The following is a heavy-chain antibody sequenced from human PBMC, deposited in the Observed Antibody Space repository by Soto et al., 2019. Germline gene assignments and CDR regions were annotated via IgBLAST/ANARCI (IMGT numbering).Heavy chain of an antibody. CDR1: GFTFTSYA. D-gene: IGHD3-10*01. CDR2: MSGSGGNT. CDR3: AKKVNSGQGSQYFDY. V-gene: IGHV3-23*01. Sequence: GGSLRLSCVASGFTFTSYAIIWVRQAPGKGLEWVSGMSGSGGNTYYADSVKGRFTISRDISKSTLYLQMNSLRVEDTAVYYFAKKVNSGQGSQYFDYPGQRTLVTVS. J-gene: IGHJ4*02.